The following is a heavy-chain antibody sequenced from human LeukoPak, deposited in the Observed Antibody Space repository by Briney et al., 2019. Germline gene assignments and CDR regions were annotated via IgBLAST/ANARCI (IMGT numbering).Heavy chain of an antibody. CDR3: ARGALGAFDI. Sequence: SETLSLTCTVSGGSISSSSYYWGWIRQPPGKGLEWIGSIYYSGSTYYNPSLKSRVTISVDTSKNQFSLKLSSVTAADTAVYYCARGALGAFDIWGQGKMVTVSS. CDR2: IYYSGST. D-gene: IGHD3-16*01. V-gene: IGHV4-39*07. CDR1: GGSISSSSYY. J-gene: IGHJ3*02.